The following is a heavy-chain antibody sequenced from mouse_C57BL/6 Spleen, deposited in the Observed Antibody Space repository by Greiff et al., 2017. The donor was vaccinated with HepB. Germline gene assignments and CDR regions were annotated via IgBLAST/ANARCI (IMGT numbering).Heavy chain of an antibody. V-gene: IGHV1-9*01. CDR1: GYTLTGYW. J-gene: IGHJ3*01. Sequence: VQLQQSGAELMKPGASVKLSCKASGYTLTGYWIEWVKQRPGHGLEWIGEILPGSGSTNYTEKFKGKATFTADTSSNTSYMQLSSLTTEYSSLYYCARSSNLFAYWGQGTLVTVSA. CDR2: ILPGSGST. D-gene: IGHD2-5*01. CDR3: ARSSNLFAY.